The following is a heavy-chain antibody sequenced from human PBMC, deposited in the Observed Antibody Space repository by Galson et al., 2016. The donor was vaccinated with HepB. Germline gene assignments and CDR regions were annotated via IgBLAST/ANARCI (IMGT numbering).Heavy chain of an antibody. D-gene: IGHD4-23*01. CDR2: ATTKAHGNTA. CDR3: ARLLGHVGTHGSNL. CDR1: GFILSEHY. Sequence: SLRLSCAASGFILSEHYMDWVRQAPGTGLEWVGRATTKAHGNTAEYAASVKGRSTISRADSERSLYLQMNSLKTEDTAMYYCARLLGHVGTHGSNLWGQGTLVTVSS. V-gene: IGHV3-72*01. J-gene: IGHJ5*02.